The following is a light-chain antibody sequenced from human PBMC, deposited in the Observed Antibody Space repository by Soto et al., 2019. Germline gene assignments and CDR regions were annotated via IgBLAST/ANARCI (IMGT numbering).Light chain of an antibody. CDR3: SSYAGSNNFDV. J-gene: IGLJ1*01. CDR2: EVF. Sequence: QSVLTQPPPASGSPGQSVTISCTGTSSDLGGYNYVSWYQQHPGKALKLMIYEVFKRPSGVPDRFSGSKSGNTASLTVSGLQAEDEADYYCSSYAGSNNFDVFGTGTKVTVL. CDR1: SSDLGGYNY. V-gene: IGLV2-8*01.